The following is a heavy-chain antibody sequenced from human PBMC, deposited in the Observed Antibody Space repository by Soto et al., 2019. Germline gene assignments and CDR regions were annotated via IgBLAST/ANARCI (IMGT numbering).Heavy chain of an antibody. D-gene: IGHD3-22*01. CDR3: AKDHRYYYDSSGYYPYFGY. CDR2: ISYDGSNK. Sequence: PGGSLRLSCAASGFTFSSYGMHWVRQAPGKGLEWVAVISYDGSNKYYADSVKGRFTISSDNSKNTLYPQMNSLRAEDTAVYYCAKDHRYYYDSSGYYPYFGYWGQGTLVTVSS. CDR1: GFTFSSYG. J-gene: IGHJ4*02. V-gene: IGHV3-30*18.